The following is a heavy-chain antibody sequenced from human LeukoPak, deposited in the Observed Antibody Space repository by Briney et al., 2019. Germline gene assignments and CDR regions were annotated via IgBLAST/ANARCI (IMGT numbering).Heavy chain of an antibody. V-gene: IGHV5-51*01. CDR2: IYPGDSDT. Sequence: GESLKISCNGSGHXFTSYWICWVRQMPGKGLEWMGVIYPGDSDTRYSPSFQGQVTFSVDKSISTAYVQWSSLKASDTALYYCARGRYSYGPFDYWGQGTLVTVSS. J-gene: IGHJ4*02. CDR3: ARGRYSYGPFDY. CDR1: GHXFTSYW. D-gene: IGHD5-18*01.